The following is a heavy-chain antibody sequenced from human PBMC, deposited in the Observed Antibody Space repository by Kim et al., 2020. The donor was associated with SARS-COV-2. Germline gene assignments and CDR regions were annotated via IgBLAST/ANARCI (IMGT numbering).Heavy chain of an antibody. CDR2: ISGDGTRT. D-gene: IGHD2-21*01. CDR1: GFPFSSYA. V-gene: IGHV3-64D*09. Sequence: GGSLRLSCAASGFPFSSYAMHWVRQAPGKGLEYVSAISGDGTRTYYAESVRGRFTISRDNSKSTLSLQMNSLSGDDTAIYFCVKNCGGDCYSNFWGLGTLVSVSS. J-gene: IGHJ4*02. CDR3: VKNCGGDCYSNF.